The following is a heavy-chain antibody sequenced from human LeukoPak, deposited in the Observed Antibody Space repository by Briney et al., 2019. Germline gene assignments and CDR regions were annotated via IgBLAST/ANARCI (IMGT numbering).Heavy chain of an antibody. V-gene: IGHV3-21*01. Sequence: PGGSLRLSCAASGFTFSSYSMNWVRQAPGKGLEWVSSISSSSNYIYYADSVKGRFTISRDNAKNSLYLQMNSLRAEDTAVYYCARATSSSWHSGYWGQGTLVTVSS. D-gene: IGHD6-13*01. CDR3: ARATSSSWHSGY. J-gene: IGHJ4*02. CDR1: GFTFSSYS. CDR2: ISSSSNYI.